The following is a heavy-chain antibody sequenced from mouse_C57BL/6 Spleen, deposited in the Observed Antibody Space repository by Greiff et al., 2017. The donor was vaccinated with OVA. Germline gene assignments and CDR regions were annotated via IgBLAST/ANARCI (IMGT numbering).Heavy chain of an antibody. CDR1: GYTFTDYE. V-gene: IGHV1-15*01. CDR3: TRQLRLRRYYAMDY. D-gene: IGHD3-2*02. J-gene: IGHJ4*01. CDR2: IDPETGGT. Sequence: VQLQQSGAELVRPGASVTLSCKASGYTFTDYEMHWVKQTPVHGLEWIGAIDPETGGTAYNQKFKGKAILTADKSSSTAYMELRSLTSEDSAVYYWTRQLRLRRYYAMDYWGQGTSVTVSS.